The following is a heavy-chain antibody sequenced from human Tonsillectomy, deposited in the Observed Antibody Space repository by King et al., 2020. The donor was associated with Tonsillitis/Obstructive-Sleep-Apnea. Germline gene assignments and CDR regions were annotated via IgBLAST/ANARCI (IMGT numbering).Heavy chain of an antibody. CDR3: AKLHGIVVVPAAIDY. J-gene: IGHJ4*02. CDR2: ISGSGDST. D-gene: IGHD2-2*01. CDR1: GFTFSSYA. V-gene: IGHV3-23*04. Sequence: VQLVESGGGLVQPGKSLRLSCAASGFTFSSYAMSWVRQAPGKGLEWVSTISGSGDSTYYADSVKGRFTISRDNSKNTLFLQMNSLRADDTALYYCAKLHGIVVVPAAIDYWGQGTLVTVSS.